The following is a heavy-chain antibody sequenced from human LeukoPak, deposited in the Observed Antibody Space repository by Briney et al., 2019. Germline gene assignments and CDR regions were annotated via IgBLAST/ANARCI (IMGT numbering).Heavy chain of an antibody. Sequence: ASVKVSCKASGYTFTSYGISWVRQAPGQGLEWMGWISAYNGNTNYAQKLQGRVTMTTDTSTSTAYMELRSLRSDDTAVYYCAVLKSSQYSGSWGTLYAFDIWGQGTMVTVSS. D-gene: IGHD1-26*01. CDR3: AVLKSSQYSGSWGTLYAFDI. V-gene: IGHV1-18*01. CDR1: GYTFTSYG. J-gene: IGHJ3*02. CDR2: ISAYNGNT.